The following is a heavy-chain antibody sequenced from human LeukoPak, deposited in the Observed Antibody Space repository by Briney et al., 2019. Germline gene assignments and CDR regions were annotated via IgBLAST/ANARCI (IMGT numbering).Heavy chain of an antibody. Sequence: IPSETLSLTCAVYGGSFSGYYWSWIRQPPGKGLEWIGEINHSGSTNYNPSLKSRVTISVDTSKNQFSLKLSSVTAADTAVYYCAILGTGGSWGQGTLVTVSS. CDR1: GGSFSGYY. D-gene: IGHD3-10*01. J-gene: IGHJ5*02. CDR2: INHSGST. V-gene: IGHV4-34*01. CDR3: AILGTGGS.